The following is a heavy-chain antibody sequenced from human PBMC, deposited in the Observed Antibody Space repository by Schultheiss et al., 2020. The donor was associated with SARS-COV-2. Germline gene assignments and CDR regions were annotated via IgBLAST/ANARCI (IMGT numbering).Heavy chain of an antibody. V-gene: IGHV1-18*01. D-gene: IGHD5-18*01. CDR1: GYTFTSYG. CDR2: ISAYNGNT. Sequence: ASVKVSCKASGYTFTSYGISWVRQAPGQGLEWMGWISAYNGNTNYAQKLQGRVTMTTDTSTSTAYMELRSLRSDDTAVYYCATDPRPPDTATAPGAFDIWGQGTMVTV. CDR3: ATDPRPPDTATAPGAFDI. J-gene: IGHJ3*02.